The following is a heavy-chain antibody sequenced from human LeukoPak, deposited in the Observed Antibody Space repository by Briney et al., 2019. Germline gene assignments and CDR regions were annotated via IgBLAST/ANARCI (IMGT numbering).Heavy chain of an antibody. V-gene: IGHV3-74*01. J-gene: IGHJ4*02. Sequence: LTGGSRRLSCAASGFSFSSYAMSWVRQAPGKGLVWVSRINRDGGGTTYADSVKGRFTISRDNAESSVYLELNSLRVDDTAIYYCTRDSGTYRPIDYWGQGTLVTVSS. CDR3: TRDSGTYRPIDY. CDR2: INRDGGGT. CDR1: GFSFSSYA. D-gene: IGHD3-16*02.